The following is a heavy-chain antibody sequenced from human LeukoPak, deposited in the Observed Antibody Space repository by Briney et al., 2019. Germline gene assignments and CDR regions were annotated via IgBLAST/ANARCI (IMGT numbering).Heavy chain of an antibody. CDR1: GGSFSGYH. CDR3: AGGLIAAAGTRVDY. CDR2: INHSGST. J-gene: IGHJ4*02. D-gene: IGHD6-13*01. Sequence: SETLSLTCAVYGGSFSGYHWSWIRQPPGKGLEWIGEINHSGSTNYNPSLKSRVTISVDTSKNQFSLKLSSVTAADTAVYYCAGGLIAAAGTRVDYWGQGTLVTVSS. V-gene: IGHV4-34*01.